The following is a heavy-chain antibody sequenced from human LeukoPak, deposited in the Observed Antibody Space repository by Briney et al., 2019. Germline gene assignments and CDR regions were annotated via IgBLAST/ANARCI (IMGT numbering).Heavy chain of an antibody. D-gene: IGHD1-26*01. CDR3: AHFKGGSFDF. Sequence: KPSETLSLTCTLSGGSISSSNYCWGWIRQPPGKGLEWIGSIYYSGNTYYNPSLKSRVTISVDTSKNQFSLKLTSVTAADTAVYYCAHFKGGSFDFWGQGTMVTVSS. V-gene: IGHV4-39*01. J-gene: IGHJ3*01. CDR1: GGSISSSNYC. CDR2: IYYSGNT.